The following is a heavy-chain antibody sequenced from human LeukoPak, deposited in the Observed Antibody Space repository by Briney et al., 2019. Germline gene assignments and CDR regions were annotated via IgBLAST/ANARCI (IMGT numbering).Heavy chain of an antibody. J-gene: IGHJ4*02. CDR3: ARRVYYYDSSGYYVDTQSYFDY. V-gene: IGHV4-39*01. CDR2: IYYSGST. CDR1: GGSISSSSYY. Sequence: SETLSLTCAVSGGSISSSSYYWGWIRQPPGKGLEWIGSIYYSGSTYYNPSLKSRVTISVDTSKNQFSLKLSSVTAADTGVYYCARRVYYYDSSGYYVDTQSYFDYWGQGTLVTVSS. D-gene: IGHD3-22*01.